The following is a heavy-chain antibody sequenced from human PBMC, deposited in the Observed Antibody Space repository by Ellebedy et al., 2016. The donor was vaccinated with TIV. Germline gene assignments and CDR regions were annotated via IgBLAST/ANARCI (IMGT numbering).Heavy chain of an antibody. CDR1: GFTFSSYW. Sequence: GESLKISXAASGFTFSSYWMSWVRQAPGKGLEWVANIKQDGSEKYYVDSVKGRFTISRDNAKNSLYLQMNSLRAEDTAVYYCARDVGGVLGGMDVWGQGTTVTVSS. D-gene: IGHD3-16*01. V-gene: IGHV3-7*01. CDR3: ARDVGGVLGGMDV. CDR2: IKQDGSEK. J-gene: IGHJ6*02.